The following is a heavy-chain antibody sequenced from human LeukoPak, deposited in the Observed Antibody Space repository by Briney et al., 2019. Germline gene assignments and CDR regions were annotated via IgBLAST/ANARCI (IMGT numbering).Heavy chain of an antibody. D-gene: IGHD4-17*01. CDR1: GYTFTSYG. CDR2: ISAYNGNT. V-gene: IGHV1-18*01. Sequence: ASVKVSCKASGYTFTSYGISWVRQAPGQGLEWMGWISAYNGNTNYAQKLQGRVTMTTDTSTSTAYTELRSLRSDGTAVYYCARGDYGDYVKLYFDYWGQGTLVTVSS. J-gene: IGHJ4*02. CDR3: ARGDYGDYVKLYFDY.